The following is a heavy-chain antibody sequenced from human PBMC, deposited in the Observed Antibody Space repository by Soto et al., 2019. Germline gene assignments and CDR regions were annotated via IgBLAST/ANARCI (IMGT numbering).Heavy chain of an antibody. D-gene: IGHD3-22*01. CDR1: GGTFSSYA. CDR2: IIPIFGTA. CDR3: ARAAPYYYDSSGYLSYY. V-gene: IGHV1-69*01. Sequence: QVQLVQSGAEVKKPGSSVKVSCKASGGTFSSYAISWVRQAPGQGLEWMGGIIPIFGTANYAQRFQGRVTITADESTSTAYMELSSLRSEDTAVYYCARAAPYYYDSSGYLSYYWGQGTLVTVSS. J-gene: IGHJ4*02.